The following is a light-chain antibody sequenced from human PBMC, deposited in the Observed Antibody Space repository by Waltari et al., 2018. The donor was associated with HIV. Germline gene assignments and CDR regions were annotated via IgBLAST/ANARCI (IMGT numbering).Light chain of an antibody. CDR2: GVT. CDR1: TRNIGFFHL. Sequence: QSALPQPASVSGSPGQSLTLTCTGTTRNIGFFHLFYWYQQYPGKAPQLIIYGVTSRPPGVSNRFSGSKSGNTASLTISGLQTDDEAEYYCNSYSSDDTVVFGGGTKLTVL. J-gene: IGLJ2*01. CDR3: NSYSSDDTVV. V-gene: IGLV2-14*01.